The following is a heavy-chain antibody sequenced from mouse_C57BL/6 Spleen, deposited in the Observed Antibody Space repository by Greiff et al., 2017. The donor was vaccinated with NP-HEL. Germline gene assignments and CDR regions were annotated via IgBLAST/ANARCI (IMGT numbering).Heavy chain of an antibody. CDR1: GYTFTGYW. J-gene: IGHJ1*03. CDR3: ARKPYYYGSSYWYFDV. V-gene: IGHV1-9*01. D-gene: IGHD1-1*01. Sequence: VKLMESGAELMKPGASVKLSCKATGYTFTGYWIEWVKQRPGHGLEWIGEILPGSGSTNYNEKFKGKATFTADTSSNTAYMQLSSLTTEDSAIYYCARKPYYYGSSYWYFDVWGTGTTVTVSS. CDR2: ILPGSGST.